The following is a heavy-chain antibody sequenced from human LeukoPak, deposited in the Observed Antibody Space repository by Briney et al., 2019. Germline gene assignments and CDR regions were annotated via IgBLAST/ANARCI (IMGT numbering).Heavy chain of an antibody. CDR3: ARVTIFGVDPYYFDY. V-gene: IGHV3-30-3*01. CDR1: GFTFSSYA. Sequence: PGRSLRLSCAASGFTFSSYATHWVRQAPGKGLEWVAVISYDGSNKYYADSVKGRFTISRDNSKNTLYLQMNSLRAEDTAVYYCARVTIFGVDPYYFDYWGQGTLVTVSS. CDR2: ISYDGSNK. J-gene: IGHJ4*02. D-gene: IGHD3-3*01.